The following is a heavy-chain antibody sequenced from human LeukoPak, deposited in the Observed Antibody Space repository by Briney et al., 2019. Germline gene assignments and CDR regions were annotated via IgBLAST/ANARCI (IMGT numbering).Heavy chain of an antibody. Sequence: GGSLRLSCAASGFTVSSNYMSWVRQAPGKGLEWVSLIYSGDTTYYADSVKGRFTISRDNSKNTLYLQMNSLRAEDTAVYYCATLEGGSLDYRGQGALVTVSS. CDR2: IYSGDTT. CDR1: GFTVSSNY. CDR3: ATLEGGSLDY. D-gene: IGHD3-16*01. V-gene: IGHV3-53*01. J-gene: IGHJ4*02.